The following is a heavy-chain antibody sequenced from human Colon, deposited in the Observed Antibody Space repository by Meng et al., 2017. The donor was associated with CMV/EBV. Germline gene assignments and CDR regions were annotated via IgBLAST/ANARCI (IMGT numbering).Heavy chain of an antibody. D-gene: IGHD3-3*02. CDR1: GFIVSGNH. V-gene: IGHV3-66*03. Sequence: EVPLVESGGGLNQAGGSLRLSLAVSGFIVSGNHVTWVRQALGKGLEWVSILRNDGYVSYGDSVKGRFTISRDNSKNTVYLQMNSLRPEDTGVYYCATDHLWGMPNWGRGTLVTVSS. CDR2: LRNDGYV. CDR3: ATDHLWGMPN. J-gene: IGHJ4*02.